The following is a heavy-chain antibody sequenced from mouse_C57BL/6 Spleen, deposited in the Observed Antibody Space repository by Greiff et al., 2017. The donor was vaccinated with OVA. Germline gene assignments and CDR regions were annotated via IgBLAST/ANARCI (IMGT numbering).Heavy chain of an antibody. J-gene: IGHJ2*01. CDR2: INPNNGGT. CDR3: ATYYGSDFDY. Sequence: VQLQQSGPELVKPGASVKMSCKASGYTFTDYNMHWVKQSHGKSLEWIGYINPNNGGTSYNQKFKGKATLTVNKSSSTAYMELRSLTSEDSAVYYCATYYGSDFDYWGQGTTLTVSS. V-gene: IGHV1-22*01. D-gene: IGHD1-1*01. CDR1: GYTFTDYN.